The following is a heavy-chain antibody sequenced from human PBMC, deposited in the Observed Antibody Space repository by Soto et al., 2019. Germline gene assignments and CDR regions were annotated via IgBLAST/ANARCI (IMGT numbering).Heavy chain of an antibody. V-gene: IGHV5-51*01. D-gene: IGHD4-17*01. CDR1: GYSFTTYW. J-gene: IGHJ4*02. Sequence: GESLKISCKGSGYSFTTYWIGWVRQMPGKGLEWMGIIYPGDSDTRYSPSFQGQVTISADKSISTAYLQWSSLKASDTAMYYCSSSPGDYETCFVYWGQGTLVSVFS. CDR2: IYPGDSDT. CDR3: SSSPGDYETCFVY.